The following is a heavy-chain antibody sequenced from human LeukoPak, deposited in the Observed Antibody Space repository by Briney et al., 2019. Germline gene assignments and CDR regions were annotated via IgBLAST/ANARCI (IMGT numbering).Heavy chain of an antibody. CDR1: GDSISNYY. D-gene: IGHD2-15*01. CDR3: ARETCSGGSCFQFDF. CDR2: IYYSGST. Sequence: PSETLSLTCTVSGDSISNYYWSWIRQSPGKGLEWIGYIYYSGSTNYNPSLKSRVTISVDTSKNQFSLKLSCVTAADTAVYYCARETCSGGSCFQFDFWDQGTLVTVSS. V-gene: IGHV4-59*01. J-gene: IGHJ4*02.